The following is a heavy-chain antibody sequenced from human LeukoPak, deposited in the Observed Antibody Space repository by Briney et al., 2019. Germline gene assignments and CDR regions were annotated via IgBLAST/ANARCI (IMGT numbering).Heavy chain of an antibody. V-gene: IGHV4-34*01. CDR3: ARGSSNVAARNNWFDP. J-gene: IGHJ5*02. Sequence: PSETLSLTCAVYGGSFSGYYWSWIRQPPGKGLEWIGEINHSGSTNYNPSLKSRVTISVDTSKNQFSLKLSSVTAADTAVYYCARGSSNVAARNNWFDPWGQGTLVTVSS. CDR1: GGSFSGYY. D-gene: IGHD6-6*01. CDR2: INHSGST.